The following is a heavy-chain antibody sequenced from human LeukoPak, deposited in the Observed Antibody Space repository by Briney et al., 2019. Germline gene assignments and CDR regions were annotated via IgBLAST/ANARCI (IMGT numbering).Heavy chain of an antibody. CDR1: GFTFSSYS. D-gene: IGHD2-15*01. CDR2: ISSSSSYI. V-gene: IGHV3-21*01. J-gene: IGHJ4*02. CDR3: ARDSVYCSGGSCYSFDY. Sequence: GGSLRLTCAASGFTFSSYSMNWARQAPGKGLEWVSSISSSSSYIYYADSVKGRFTISRDNAKNSLYLQMNSLRAEDTAVYYCARDSVYCSGGSCYSFDYWGQGTLVTVSS.